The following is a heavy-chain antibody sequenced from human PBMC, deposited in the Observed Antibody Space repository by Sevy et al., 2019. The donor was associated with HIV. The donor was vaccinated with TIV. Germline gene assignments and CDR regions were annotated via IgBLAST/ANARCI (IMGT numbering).Heavy chain of an antibody. CDR3: AKDSVGNYVRLFVN. CDR2: ISTTGIT. Sequence: GGSLRLSCAAYGFSFSTYAMSWVRQAPGEGLEWVSAISTTGITHYAESVKGRFTISRDNSINTLYLHMNSLRADDTAIFYCAKDSVGNYVRLFVNWGLGTLVTVSS. D-gene: IGHD1-7*01. V-gene: IGHV3-23*01. J-gene: IGHJ4*02. CDR1: GFSFSTYA.